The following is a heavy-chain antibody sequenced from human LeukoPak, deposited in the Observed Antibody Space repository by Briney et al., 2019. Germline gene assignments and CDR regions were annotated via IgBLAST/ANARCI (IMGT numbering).Heavy chain of an antibody. CDR2: ISYDGSNK. J-gene: IGHJ6*04. V-gene: IGHV3-30*04. CDR1: GFTFSSYA. CDR3: ARQTVPEYSYYYYGMTS. D-gene: IGHD1-14*01. Sequence: PGGSLRLSCAASGFTFSSYAMHWVRQAPGKGLEWVAVISYDGSNKYYADSVKGRFTISRDNSKNTLYLQMNSLRAEDTAVYYCARQTVPEYSYYYYGMTSGAKGPRSPSPQ.